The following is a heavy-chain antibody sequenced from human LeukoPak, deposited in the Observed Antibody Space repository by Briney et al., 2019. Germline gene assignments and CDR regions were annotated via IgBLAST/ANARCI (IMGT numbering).Heavy chain of an antibody. J-gene: IGHJ4*02. CDR2: IRSDGTYK. V-gene: IGHV3-30*02. Sequence: PGGSLRLSCAASGFTFSAYGMHWVRQAPGKGLEWVAFIRSDGTYKSYVDSVKGRFTISRDNSKNTLYLQMNSLRAGDRSLFYCARDPGTGASAGTFDYGGQGTLVTVS. D-gene: IGHD6-13*01. CDR1: GFTFSAYG. CDR3: ARDPGTGASAGTFDY.